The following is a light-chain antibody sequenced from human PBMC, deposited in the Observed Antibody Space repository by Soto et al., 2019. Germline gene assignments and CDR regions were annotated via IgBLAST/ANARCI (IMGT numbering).Light chain of an antibody. CDR1: QDISNY. Sequence: DIQMTQSPSSLSASVGDRVTITCQASQDISNYLNWYQQKPGKAPKLLIYDASNLATGVPSRFSGSGSGTDFTFTISSLQPEDIATYYCQQYDNRPPNTFGQGTRLEIK. J-gene: IGKJ5*01. CDR2: DAS. V-gene: IGKV1-33*01. CDR3: QQYDNRPPNT.